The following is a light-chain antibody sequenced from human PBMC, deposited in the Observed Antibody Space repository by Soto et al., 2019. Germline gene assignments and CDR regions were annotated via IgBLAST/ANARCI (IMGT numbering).Light chain of an antibody. CDR3: AAWDVKLTAV. CDR2: RDN. Sequence: QSVLTQPPSASGTPGQRVTISCSGSSSNIGSKFVYWYQQLPGTAPKLLIYRDNERPSGVPDRFSGSKSGTSASLAISGLRSEDEADYYCAAWDVKLTAVFGGGTKLTVL. J-gene: IGLJ3*02. V-gene: IGLV1-47*01. CDR1: SSNIGSKF.